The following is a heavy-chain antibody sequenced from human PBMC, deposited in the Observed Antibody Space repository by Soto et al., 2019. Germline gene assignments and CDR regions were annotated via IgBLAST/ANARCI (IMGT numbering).Heavy chain of an antibody. CDR3: AKDRVGGTFYTTLDF. D-gene: IGHD1-7*01. V-gene: IGHV3-30*18. CDR2: ITYDGSFQ. CDR1: GFNFDNYG. J-gene: IGHJ4*02. Sequence: GGSLRLSCQASGFNFDNYGMHWVRQAPGKGLEWVAVITYDGSFQYYADSVKGRFTISRDNPKNTLSLHLNTLKPEDTAVYHCAKDRVGGTFYTTLDFWGPGTLVTFSA.